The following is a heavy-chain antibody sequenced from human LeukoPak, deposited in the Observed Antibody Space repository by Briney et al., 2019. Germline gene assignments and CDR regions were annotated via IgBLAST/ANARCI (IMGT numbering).Heavy chain of an antibody. V-gene: IGHV3-7*04. J-gene: IGHJ4*02. CDR3: ARVYDYGDYGTFDY. Sequence: GGSLRLSCAASGFTFSNYWMAWVRQAPGKGLEWVANIKQDGSEKHYVDSVKGRFTISRDNAKNSLYLQMNSLRAEDTAVYFCARVYDYGDYGTFDYWGQGTLVTVSS. D-gene: IGHD4-17*01. CDR1: GFTFSNYW. CDR2: IKQDGSEK.